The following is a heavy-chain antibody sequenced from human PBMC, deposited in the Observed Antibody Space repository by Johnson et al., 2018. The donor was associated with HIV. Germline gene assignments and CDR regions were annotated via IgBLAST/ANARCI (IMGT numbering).Heavy chain of an antibody. V-gene: IGHV3-20*04. CDR1: GFTFDDYG. J-gene: IGHJ3*02. D-gene: IGHD1-26*01. CDR2: INWNGGST. CDR3: ARAYSGSYSPRSAFDI. Sequence: VQLVESGGGLVQPGGSLRLSCAASGFTFDDYGMSWVRQAPGKGLEWVSGINWNGGSTGYADSVKGRFTISRDNAKNSLYLQMNSLRAEDTALYYCARAYSGSYSPRSAFDIWGQGTMVTVSS.